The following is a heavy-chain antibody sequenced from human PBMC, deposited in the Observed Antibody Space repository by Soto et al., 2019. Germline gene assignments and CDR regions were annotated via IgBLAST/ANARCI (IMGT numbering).Heavy chain of an antibody. CDR3: ARSSSTSCYDGGDFDY. Sequence: SGPTLVNPTQTLTLTCTFSGFSLSTSGMCVSWIRQPPGKALEWLALIDWDDDKYYSTSLKTRLTISKDTSKNQVVLTMTNMDPVDTATYYCARSSSTSCYDGGDFDYWGQGTLVTVSS. V-gene: IGHV2-70*01. J-gene: IGHJ4*02. CDR2: IDWDDDK. CDR1: GFSLSTSGMC. D-gene: IGHD2-2*01.